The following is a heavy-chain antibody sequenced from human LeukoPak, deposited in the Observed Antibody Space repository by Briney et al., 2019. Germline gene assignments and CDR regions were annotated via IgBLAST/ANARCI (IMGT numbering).Heavy chain of an antibody. CDR2: IYHTGST. V-gene: IGHV4-59*08. D-gene: IGHD2/OR15-2a*01. J-gene: IGHJ4*02. CDR1: GGSIRSFF. Sequence: SETLSLTCTVSGGSIRSFFWSWLRQPPGKPLEWLGHIYHTGSTNYNPSFKSRLTISVDMSKNLFSLKLSSVTAADTAVYYCARQMRDYLSFDYWGQGTLVTVSS. CDR3: ARQMRDYLSFDY.